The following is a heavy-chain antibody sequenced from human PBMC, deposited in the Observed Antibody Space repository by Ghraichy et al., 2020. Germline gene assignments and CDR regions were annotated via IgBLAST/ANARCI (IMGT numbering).Heavy chain of an antibody. CDR3: ASGSTVVRFFYYDGMDV. CDR2: ITSSSRTK. J-gene: IGHJ6*02. Sequence: GGSLRLSCGGSGFTFSAYSMNWVRQSPGRGLEWVSYITSSSRTKSYADSVKGRFTISRDNAQNSLYLQMNSLRDEDTAVYYCASGSTVVRFFYYDGMDVWGQGTTVTVSS. V-gene: IGHV3-48*02. D-gene: IGHD4-23*01. CDR1: GFTFSAYS.